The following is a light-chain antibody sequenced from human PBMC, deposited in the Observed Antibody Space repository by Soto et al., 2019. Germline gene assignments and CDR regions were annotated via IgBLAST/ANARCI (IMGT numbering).Light chain of an antibody. CDR3: QHYGRSPWT. J-gene: IGKJ1*01. Sequence: EIVLTQSPGTLSLSPGERATLSCRASQSVSSSYLAWYQQKPGQAPRLLIYGASSRATGIPDRFSGSGSGTDFTLTISRLEPEDFAVYYCQHYGRSPWTFGQGN. V-gene: IGKV3-20*01. CDR2: GAS. CDR1: QSVSSSY.